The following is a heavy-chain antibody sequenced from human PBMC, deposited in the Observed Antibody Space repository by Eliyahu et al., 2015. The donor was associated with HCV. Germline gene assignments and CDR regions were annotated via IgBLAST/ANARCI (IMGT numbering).Heavy chain of an antibody. CDR2: INHSGST. CDR1: GGSXXGYY. Sequence: QVQLQQWGAGLLKPSETLSLTCAIYGGSXXGYYWSWIRQXPGKXLXWIGEINHSGSTNYXPSLKSRVTISVDTSKNQFSLKLTSVTAADTAVYYCARVWSSSWLGERGEYFDSWGQGTLVTVSS. J-gene: IGHJ4*02. V-gene: IGHV4-34*01. D-gene: IGHD6-13*01. CDR3: ARVWSSSWLGERGEYFDS.